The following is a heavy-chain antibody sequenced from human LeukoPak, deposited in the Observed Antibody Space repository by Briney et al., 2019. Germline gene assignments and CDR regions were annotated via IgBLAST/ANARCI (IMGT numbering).Heavy chain of an antibody. D-gene: IGHD6-19*01. Sequence: ASVKVSCKTSGYTFTGYYMHWVRQAPGQGLEWMGWIRPRTGGTNYAQKFQDRVTMTRDTSINTAYMEMSRLTSDDTAVYYCARHSIAVAGRNSDFDYWGQGTLVTVSS. CDR1: GYTFTGYY. CDR2: IRPRTGGT. J-gene: IGHJ4*02. CDR3: ARHSIAVAGRNSDFDY. V-gene: IGHV1-2*02.